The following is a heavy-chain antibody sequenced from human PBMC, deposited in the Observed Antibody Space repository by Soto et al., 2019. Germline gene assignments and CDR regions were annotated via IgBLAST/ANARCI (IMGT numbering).Heavy chain of an antibody. V-gene: IGHV3-48*02. CDR3: ARRGYTDY. CDR1: GFTFSTSL. D-gene: IGHD5-18*01. J-gene: IGHJ4*02. CDR2: ISSSSSTI. Sequence: EVQLVESGGALVQPGGSLRLSCSVYGFTFSTSLMHWVRQAPGKGLEWVSYISSSSSTIYYADSVKGRFTISRDNAKNSLYLQMNSLRDEDTAVYYCARRGYTDYWGQGTLVTVSS.